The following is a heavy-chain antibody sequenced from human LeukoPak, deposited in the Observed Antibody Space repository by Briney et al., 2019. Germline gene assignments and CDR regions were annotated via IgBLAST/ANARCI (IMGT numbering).Heavy chain of an antibody. D-gene: IGHD6-13*01. J-gene: IGHJ5*02. Sequence: SETLSLTCAVSGVSISSGGYSWSWIRQPPGKGLEWIGYIYHSGSTYYNPSLKSRVTISVDRSRNQFSLKLSSVTAADTAVYYCARDKGVAAAGPEIRFDPWGQGTLVTVSS. CDR3: ARDKGVAAAGPEIRFDP. CDR2: IYHSGST. V-gene: IGHV4-30-2*01. CDR1: GVSISSGGYS.